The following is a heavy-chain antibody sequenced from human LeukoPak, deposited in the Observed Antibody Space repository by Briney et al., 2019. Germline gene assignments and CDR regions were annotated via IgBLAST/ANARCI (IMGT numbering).Heavy chain of an antibody. V-gene: IGHV3-7*01. CDR3: ATNIRSYSSSWGHFDY. CDR2: IKQDGSEK. D-gene: IGHD6-13*01. CDR1: GFTFSSYW. Sequence: GGSLRLSCAASGFTFSSYWMSWVRQAPGKGLEWVANIKQDGSEKYYVDSVKGRFTISRDNAKNSLYLQMNSLRAEDTAVYYCATNIRSYSSSWGHFDYWGQGTLVTVSS. J-gene: IGHJ4*02.